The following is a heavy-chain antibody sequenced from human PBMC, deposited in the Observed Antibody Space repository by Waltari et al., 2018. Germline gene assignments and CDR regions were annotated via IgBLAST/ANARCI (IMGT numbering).Heavy chain of an antibody. Sequence: EVQLVESGGGLVQPGGSLRLSCAASGFTFSNYWLDWVRQAAGKGLEWVANIKQDGSESHYVDSVKGRFTISRDNAQNLLYLQINSLRDEDTAVYYCSVSLNHWGQGTLVPVSS. CDR3: SVSLNH. J-gene: IGHJ5*02. CDR1: GFTFSNYW. CDR2: IKQDGSES. V-gene: IGHV3-7*01.